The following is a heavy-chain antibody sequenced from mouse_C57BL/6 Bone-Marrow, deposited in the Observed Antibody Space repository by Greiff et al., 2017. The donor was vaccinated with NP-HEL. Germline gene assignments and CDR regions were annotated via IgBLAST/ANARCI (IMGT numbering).Heavy chain of an antibody. Sequence: EVQVVESGGGLVQPKGSLKLSCAASGFSFNTYAMNWVRQAPGKGLEWVARIRSKSNNYATYYADSVKDRFTISRDDSESMLYLQMNNLKTEDTAMYYCVRPYYGSSSWYFDVWGTGTTVTVSS. V-gene: IGHV10-1*01. CDR2: IRSKSNNYAT. D-gene: IGHD1-1*01. J-gene: IGHJ1*03. CDR3: VRPYYGSSSWYFDV. CDR1: GFSFNTYA.